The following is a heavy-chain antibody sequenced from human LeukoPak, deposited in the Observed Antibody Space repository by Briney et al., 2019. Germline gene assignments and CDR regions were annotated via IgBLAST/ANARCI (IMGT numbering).Heavy chain of an antibody. Sequence: GGSLRLSCAASGFTFSSYWMNWARQAPGKGLEWVASINHNGNVNYYVDSVKGRFTISRDNAKRSLYLQIESLRDDDTAVYHCALSSIHKDYYFGMDVWGQGTTVTVS. CDR3: ALSSIHKDYYFGMDV. D-gene: IGHD2-2*01. CDR1: GFTFSSYW. V-gene: IGHV3-7*03. J-gene: IGHJ6*02. CDR2: INHNGNVN.